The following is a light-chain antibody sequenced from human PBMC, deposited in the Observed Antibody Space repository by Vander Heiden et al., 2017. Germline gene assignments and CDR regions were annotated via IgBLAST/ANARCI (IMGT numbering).Light chain of an antibody. J-gene: IGKJ5*01. Sequence: DIVMTQSPDSLAVSLGERATINCKSSQSVLYSSNNKNDLAWYQQKPGQPPKLLIYWASTRESGVPDRFSGSGSGTDFTLTISSLQAEDVAVYYCQQYYSTITFGQGTRLEIK. CDR2: WAS. V-gene: IGKV4-1*01. CDR3: QQYYSTIT. CDR1: QSVLYSSNNKND.